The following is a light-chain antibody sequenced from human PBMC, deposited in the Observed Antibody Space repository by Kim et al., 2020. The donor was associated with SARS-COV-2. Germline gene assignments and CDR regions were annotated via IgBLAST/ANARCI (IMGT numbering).Light chain of an antibody. CDR3: QQYDNLPPVYT. J-gene: IGKJ2*01. Sequence: SVGDRVPITCQASQDISNYLNWYQQKPGKAPKLLIYDASNLETGVPSRFSGSGSGTDFTFTISSLQPEDIATYYCQQYDNLPPVYTFGQGTKLEI. V-gene: IGKV1-33*01. CDR2: DAS. CDR1: QDISNY.